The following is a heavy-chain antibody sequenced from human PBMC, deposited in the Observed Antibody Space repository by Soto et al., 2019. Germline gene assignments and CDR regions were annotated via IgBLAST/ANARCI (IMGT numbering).Heavy chain of an antibody. CDR3: ARASTKVTTLDY. CDR2: INHSGST. D-gene: IGHD4-17*01. J-gene: IGHJ4*02. Sequence: ASETLSLTCAVDCGAFSGYYWSWIRQPPGKGLEWIGEINHSGSTNYNPSLKSRVSISVDTSKNQFSLNLSSVTAAATAVYYCARASTKVTTLDYCGQGTLVTVS. V-gene: IGHV4-34*01. CDR1: CGAFSGYY.